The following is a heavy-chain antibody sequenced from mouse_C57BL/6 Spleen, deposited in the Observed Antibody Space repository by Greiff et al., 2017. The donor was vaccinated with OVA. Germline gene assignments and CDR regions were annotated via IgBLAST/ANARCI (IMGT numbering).Heavy chain of an antibody. D-gene: IGHD1-1*01. V-gene: IGHV1-72*01. CDR1: GYTFTSYW. CDR3: ARSSYYYGSSPRYFDV. Sequence: QVQLKQPGAELVKPGASVKLSCKASGYTFTSYWMHWVKQRPGRGLEWIGRIDPNSGGTKYNEKFKSKATLTVDKPSSTAYMQLSSLTSEDSAVYYCARSSYYYGSSPRYFDVWGTGTTVTVSS. J-gene: IGHJ1*03. CDR2: IDPNSGGT.